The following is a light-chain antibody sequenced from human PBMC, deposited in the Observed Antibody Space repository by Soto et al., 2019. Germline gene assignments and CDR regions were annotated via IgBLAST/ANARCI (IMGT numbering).Light chain of an antibody. J-gene: IGLJ1*01. Sequence: QSVLTQPASVSGSPGQSITISCTGTSSDVGGYNYVSWYQHHLGKAPKLLIYDVSNRPSGVSNRFSGSKSGNTASLTISGLQAEDDSDYFCNSYTSSSTPYVFATGTKVTVL. CDR2: DVS. CDR1: SSDVGGYNY. V-gene: IGLV2-14*03. CDR3: NSYTSSSTPYV.